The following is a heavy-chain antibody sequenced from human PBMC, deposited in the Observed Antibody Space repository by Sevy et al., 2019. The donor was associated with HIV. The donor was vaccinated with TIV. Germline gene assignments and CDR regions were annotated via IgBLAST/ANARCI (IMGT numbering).Heavy chain of an antibody. V-gene: IGHV1-24*01. Sequence: ASVKVSCKVSGYTLTELSMHWVRQAPGKGLEWMGGFDPEDGETIYAQTFQGRVTMTGETSTDIAYMGLSSLRSEDTAVYYCATHLRPEAFDIWGQGTMVTVSS. CDR2: FDPEDGET. CDR3: ATHLRPEAFDI. J-gene: IGHJ3*02. CDR1: GYTLTELS. D-gene: IGHD5-12*01.